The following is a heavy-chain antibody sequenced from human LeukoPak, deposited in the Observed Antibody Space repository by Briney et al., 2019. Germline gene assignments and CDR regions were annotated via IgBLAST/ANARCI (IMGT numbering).Heavy chain of an antibody. J-gene: IGHJ4*02. Sequence: GGSLRLSCAASGFTFSSYEMNWVRQAPGKGLEWVSYISSSGSTIYYADSVKGRFTISRDNAKNSLYLQMNSLRAEDTALYYCAKPRIAVAGTFDYWSQGTLVTVSS. CDR3: AKPRIAVAGTFDY. CDR1: GFTFSSYE. CDR2: ISSSGSTI. D-gene: IGHD6-19*01. V-gene: IGHV3-48*03.